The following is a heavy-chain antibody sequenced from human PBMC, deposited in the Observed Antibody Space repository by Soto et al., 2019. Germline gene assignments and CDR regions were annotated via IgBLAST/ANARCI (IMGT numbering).Heavy chain of an antibody. J-gene: IGHJ4*02. CDR2: IWYDGSNK. CDR1: GFTFSSYG. D-gene: IGHD2-15*01. Sequence: GGSLRLSCAASGFTFSSYGMHWVRQAPGKGLGWVAVIWYDGSNKYYADSVKGRFTISRDNSKNTLYLQMNSLRAEDTAVYYCARRRGYCSGGSCYSPPYYFDYWGQGTLVTVSS. V-gene: IGHV3-33*03. CDR3: ARRRGYCSGGSCYSPPYYFDY.